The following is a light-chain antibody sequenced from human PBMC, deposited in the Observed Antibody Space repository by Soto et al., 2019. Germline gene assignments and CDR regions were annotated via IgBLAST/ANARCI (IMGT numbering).Light chain of an antibody. Sequence: EIVLTQSPGTLSLSPGERATLSCRASQSVGRNYLAWYQQKPGQAPRLLIYAASSRATGIPDRFIGSGSGTDFTLTVSRMEPEDFAVYYCQQFGDSLTLGGGTKVDIK. CDR3: QQFGDSLT. V-gene: IGKV3-20*01. J-gene: IGKJ4*01. CDR1: QSVGRNY. CDR2: AAS.